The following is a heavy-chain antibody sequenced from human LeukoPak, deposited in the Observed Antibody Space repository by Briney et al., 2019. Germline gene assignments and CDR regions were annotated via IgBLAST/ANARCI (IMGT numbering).Heavy chain of an antibody. J-gene: IGHJ4*02. V-gene: IGHV1-69*06. D-gene: IGHD3-10*01. CDR1: GYTFTSYA. CDR3: ARDKGSWTYGSGSYYIFFDY. Sequence: SVKISCKASGYTFTSYAISWVRQAPGQGLEWMGGIIPIFGTANYAQKFQGRVTITADKSTSTAYMELSSLRSEDTAVYYCARDKGSWTYGSGSYYIFFDYWGQGTLVTVSS. CDR2: IIPIFGTA.